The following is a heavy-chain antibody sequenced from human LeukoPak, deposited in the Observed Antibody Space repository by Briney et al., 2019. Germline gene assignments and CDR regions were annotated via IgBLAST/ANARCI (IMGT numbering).Heavy chain of an antibody. CDR1: GCTFDDYG. CDR3: ARIKAAAARGAFDI. CDR2: INWNGGST. V-gene: IGHV3-20*04. D-gene: IGHD6-25*01. Sequence: GSLRLSCAASGCTFDDYGMSWVRRAPRKGLVGVSGINWNGGSTGYADSVKGRFTISRDNAKNSLYLQMNSLTAEDTALYYCARIKAAAARGAFDIWGQGTMVTVSS. J-gene: IGHJ3*02.